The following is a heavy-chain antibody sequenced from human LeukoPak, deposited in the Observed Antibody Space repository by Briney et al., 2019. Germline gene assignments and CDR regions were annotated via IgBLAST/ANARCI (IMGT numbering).Heavy chain of an antibody. J-gene: IGHJ5*02. Sequence: SETLSLTCTVSGGSISSYYWSWIRQPPGKGLEWIGYIYYSGSTNYNPSLKSRVTISVDTSKNQFSLKLSSVTAADTAVYYCARGEDYYGSGSYPNWFDPWGQGTLVTVSS. CDR1: GGSISSYY. V-gene: IGHV4-59*01. CDR2: IYYSGST. CDR3: ARGEDYYGSGSYPNWFDP. D-gene: IGHD3-10*01.